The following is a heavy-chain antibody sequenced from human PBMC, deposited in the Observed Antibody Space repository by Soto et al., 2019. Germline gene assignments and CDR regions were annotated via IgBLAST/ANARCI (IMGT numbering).Heavy chain of an antibody. CDR2: IIPIFGTA. CDR3: ASGGPGNTANYYYYGMDA. D-gene: IGHD3-10*01. CDR1: GGTFSSYA. Sequence: SVKVSCKASGGTFSSYAISWVRQAPGQGLEWMGGIIPIFGTANYAQKFQGRVTITADKSTSTAYMELSSLRSEDTAVYYCASGGPGNTANYYYYGMDAWGQGTTVTVSS. J-gene: IGHJ6*02. V-gene: IGHV1-69*06.